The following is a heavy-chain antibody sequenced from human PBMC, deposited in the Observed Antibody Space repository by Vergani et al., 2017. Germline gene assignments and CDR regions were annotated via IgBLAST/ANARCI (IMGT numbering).Heavy chain of an antibody. J-gene: IGHJ5*02. CDR1: GFSLSTSGVG. D-gene: IGHD3-10*01. Sequence: QITLKESGPTLVKPTQSLTLTCTFSGFSLSTSGVGVGCIRPPPGKGLEWLALIYWDDDKRYSPSLKSRLTITKDTSKNQVVLTMPNMDPLDTATYYCAHSKEWFGVRVWFAPWGQGTLVTVSS. CDR3: AHSKEWFGVRVWFAP. V-gene: IGHV2-5*02. CDR2: IYWDDDK.